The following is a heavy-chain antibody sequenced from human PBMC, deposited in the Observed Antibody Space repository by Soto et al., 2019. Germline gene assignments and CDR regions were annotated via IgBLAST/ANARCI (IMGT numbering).Heavy chain of an antibody. D-gene: IGHD3-10*01. J-gene: IGHJ4*02. CDR3: AGDYGSGSYPVY. CDR2: IYYSGST. V-gene: IGHV4-39*01. CDR1: GDSISSSSYY. Sequence: QLQLQESGPGLVKPSETLSLTCTVSGDSISSSSYYWGWIRQPPGKGLEWIGSIYYSGSTYYNPSLKSRVTISADTSKNQFSLKLSSVTAADTAVYYCAGDYGSGSYPVYWGQGTLVTVSS.